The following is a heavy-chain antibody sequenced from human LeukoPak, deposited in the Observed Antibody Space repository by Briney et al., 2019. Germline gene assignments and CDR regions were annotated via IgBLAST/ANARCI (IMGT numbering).Heavy chain of an antibody. CDR1: GFTFDDYG. V-gene: IGHV3-74*01. D-gene: IGHD2-15*01. Sequence: PGGSLRLSCAASGFTFDDYGMTWVRQAPGKGLVWVSRINSDGSSTTYADSVKGRFTISRDNAKNTVYLQMKSLTDEDTAVYYCATENCLGAGCYLGYWGQGTLVTVSS. CDR2: INSDGSST. J-gene: IGHJ4*02. CDR3: ATENCLGAGCYLGY.